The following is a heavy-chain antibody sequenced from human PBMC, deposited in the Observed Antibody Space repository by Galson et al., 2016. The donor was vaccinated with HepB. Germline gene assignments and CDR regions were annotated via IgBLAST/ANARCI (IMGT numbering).Heavy chain of an antibody. CDR1: GFGFSDAW. D-gene: IGHD5-18*01. V-gene: IGHV3-15*01. CDR2: IKSKTHGGSS. CDR3: TNWGYIYGSKD. Sequence: LRLSCAASGFGFSDAWMSWVRQAPGKGLEWVGRIKSKTHGGSSDYAGAVKGRFTVSRDDSKATLYLHMNSLKIDDTAVYYCTNWGYIYGSKDWGQGALVTVS. J-gene: IGHJ4*02.